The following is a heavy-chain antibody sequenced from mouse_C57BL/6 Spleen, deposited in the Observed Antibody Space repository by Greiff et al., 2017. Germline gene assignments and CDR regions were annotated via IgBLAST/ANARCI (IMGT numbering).Heavy chain of an antibody. CDR3: ARGPWFDC. CDR1: GYSFTGYY. J-gene: IGHJ2*01. CDR2: INPSTGGT. V-gene: IGHV1-42*01. Sequence: VQLKESGPELVKPGASVKISCKASGYSFTGYYMNWVKQSPEKSLEWIGEINPSTGGTTYNQKFKAKATLTVDKSSSTAYMQLKSLTSEDSAVYYCARGPWFDCWGQCTTLPVSS.